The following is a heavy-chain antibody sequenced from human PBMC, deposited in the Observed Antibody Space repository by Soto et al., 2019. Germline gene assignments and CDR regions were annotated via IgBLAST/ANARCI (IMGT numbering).Heavy chain of an antibody. CDR2: IFQSGSS. Sequence: PSETLSLICAVSGGSVTSGGYSWSWIRQPPGKGLEWIGYIFQSGSSLYNPSLKSRVTIAVDRSKNQFSLKLSPVTAADTAVYYCARSGYCGGDCYSPHFDYWGQGTLVTVSS. CDR1: GGSVTSGGYS. D-gene: IGHD2-21*02. V-gene: IGHV4-30-2*01. CDR3: ARSGYCGGDCYSPHFDY. J-gene: IGHJ4*02.